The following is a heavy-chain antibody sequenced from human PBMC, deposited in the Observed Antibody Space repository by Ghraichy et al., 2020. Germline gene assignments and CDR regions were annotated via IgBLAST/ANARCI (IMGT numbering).Heavy chain of an antibody. CDR1: GFTFSSYG. CDR3: ARDWGSGSYSIDY. Sequence: LSLTCAASGFTFSSYGMHWVRQAPGKGLEWVALIWYDGSNKYYADSVKGRFTISRDNSKNTLYLQMNSLRAEDTAVYYCARDWGSGSYSIDYWGQGTLVTVSS. V-gene: IGHV3-33*01. CDR2: IWYDGSNK. D-gene: IGHD3-10*01. J-gene: IGHJ4*02.